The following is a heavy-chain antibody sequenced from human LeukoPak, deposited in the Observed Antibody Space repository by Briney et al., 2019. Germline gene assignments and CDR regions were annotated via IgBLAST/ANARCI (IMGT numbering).Heavy chain of an antibody. J-gene: IGHJ4*02. Sequence: SETLSLTCTVSGGSISSTNYYRGWIRQPPGKGLEWIGSIYYSGSTYYSPSLKSRVTISVDTSKNQFSLKLNSVTAADTAVYYCATHSSSRGPLRYWGQGALVTVSS. V-gene: IGHV4-39*01. CDR2: IYYSGST. CDR1: GGSISSTNYY. D-gene: IGHD6-13*01. CDR3: ATHSSSRGPLRY.